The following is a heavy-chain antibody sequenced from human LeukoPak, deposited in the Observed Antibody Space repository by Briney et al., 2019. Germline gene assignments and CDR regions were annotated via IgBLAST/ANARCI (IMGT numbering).Heavy chain of an antibody. CDR1: GGTFSSYA. D-gene: IGHD3-22*01. Sequence: GASVKVSCKAFGGTFSSYAISWVRQAPGQGLEWMGRIIPIFGTANYAQKFQGRVTITADKSTSTAYMELSSLRSEDTAVYYCAREVTMIVVSKGAFDIWGQGTMVTVSS. V-gene: IGHV1-69*06. CDR3: AREVTMIVVSKGAFDI. J-gene: IGHJ3*02. CDR2: IIPIFGTA.